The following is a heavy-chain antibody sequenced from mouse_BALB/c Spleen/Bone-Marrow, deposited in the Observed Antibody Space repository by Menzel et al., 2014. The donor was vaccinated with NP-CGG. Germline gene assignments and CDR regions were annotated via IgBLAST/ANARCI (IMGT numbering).Heavy chain of an antibody. CDR1: GYTFTSYY. V-gene: IGHV1S81*02. J-gene: IGHJ3*01. D-gene: IGHD2-13*01. CDR3: TREGDSPFAY. CDR2: TNPSNGGT. Sequence: VKLVESGAELVKPGASVKLSCKASGYTFTSYYMYWVKQRPGQGLEWIGETNPSNGGTNFNEKFKSKATLTVDKSSSTAYMQLSSLTSEDSAVYYGTREGDSPFAYWGQGTLVTVSA.